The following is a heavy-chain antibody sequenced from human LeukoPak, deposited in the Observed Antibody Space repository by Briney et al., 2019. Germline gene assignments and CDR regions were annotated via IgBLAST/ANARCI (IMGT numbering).Heavy chain of an antibody. CDR2: IYPGDSHT. CDR3: ARSVNWFDP. Sequence: GGALEISWKGSGYNFTRYWIGWVREMPGKGLEWMGIIYPGDSHTRYSPSFQGQVTISADKSISTAYLQWSSLKASDTAMYYCARSVNWFDPWGQGTLVTVSS. D-gene: IGHD6-19*01. CDR1: GYNFTRYW. J-gene: IGHJ5*02. V-gene: IGHV5-51*01.